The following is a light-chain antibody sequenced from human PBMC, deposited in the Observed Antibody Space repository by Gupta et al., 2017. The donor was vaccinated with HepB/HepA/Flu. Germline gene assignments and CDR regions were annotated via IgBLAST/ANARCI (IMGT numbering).Light chain of an antibody. V-gene: IGLV3-19*01. CDR3: NSRGSSGNQVV. Sequence: SSELTQDPAVSVALGQTVRITCQGDSLRSYYASWYQQKPGQAPVLVIDGNNNRPSGIPDRFSGSSSGNTASLTITGAQAEDEAYYYCNSRGSSGNQVVFGGGTKLTVL. CDR1: SLRSYY. CDR2: GNN. J-gene: IGLJ2*01.